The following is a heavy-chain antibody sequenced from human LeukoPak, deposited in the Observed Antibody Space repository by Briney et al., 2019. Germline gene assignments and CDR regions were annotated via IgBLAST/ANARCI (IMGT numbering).Heavy chain of an antibody. CDR2: ISGGGVST. V-gene: IGHV3-23*01. CDR3: AKGMVRGVIPDY. CDR1: GFTFSSYA. J-gene: IGHJ4*02. Sequence: PGGSLRLSCAASGFTFSSYAMSWVRQAPGKGLEWVSAISGGGVSTYYADSIKGRFTISRDDSKNTLYLQMNSLRAEDTAVYYCAKGMVRGVIPDYWGQGTLVTVSS. D-gene: IGHD3-10*01.